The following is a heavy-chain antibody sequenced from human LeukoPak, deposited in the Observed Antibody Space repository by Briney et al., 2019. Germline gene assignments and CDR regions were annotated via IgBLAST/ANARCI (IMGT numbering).Heavy chain of an antibody. V-gene: IGHV3-30*03. CDR3: VRPMTTTRNFEH. D-gene: IGHD1-1*01. CDR1: GFTFSSQP. Sequence: GGSLRLSCAASGFTFSSQPMHWVRQTPGKGLEWVAPISFDGKNKFYGDSVIGRFTISRDNTKNTLFLQMNSLRAEDMGVYYCVRPMTTTRNFEHWGQGTLVIVSS. CDR2: ISFDGKNK. J-gene: IGHJ4*02.